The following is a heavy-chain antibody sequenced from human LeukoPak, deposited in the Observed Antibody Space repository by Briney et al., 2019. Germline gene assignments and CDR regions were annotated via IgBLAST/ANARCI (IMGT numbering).Heavy chain of an antibody. CDR2: ISSNGGST. D-gene: IGHD3-3*01. CDR3: ARVPDLEWLSYYYMDV. V-gene: IGHV3-64*01. Sequence: GGSLRLSCAASGFTFSSYAMHWVRQAPGKGLEYVSAISSNGGSTYYANSVKGRFTISRDNSKNTLYLQMGSLRAEDMAVYYCARVPDLEWLSYYYMDVWGKGTTVTVSS. CDR1: GFTFSSYA. J-gene: IGHJ6*03.